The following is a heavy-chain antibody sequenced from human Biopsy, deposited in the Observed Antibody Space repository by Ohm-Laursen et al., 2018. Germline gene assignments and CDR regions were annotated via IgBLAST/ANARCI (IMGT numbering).Heavy chain of an antibody. CDR2: TRSKASSYTT. J-gene: IGHJ3*02. V-gene: IGHV3-72*01. CDR1: GFTFNDVY. Sequence: SLRLSCLASGFTFNDVYMHWVRQAPGKGLEWVGRTRSKASSYTTQYAASVRGRFTISRDDSENSLSLQMNSLKTEDTAVYYCARQYYGWGSPNGFDIWGQGTMVTVSS. CDR3: ARQYYGWGSPNGFDI. D-gene: IGHD3-10*01.